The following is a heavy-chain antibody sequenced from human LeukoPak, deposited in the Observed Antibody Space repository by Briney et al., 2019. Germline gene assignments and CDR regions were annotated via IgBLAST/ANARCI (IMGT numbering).Heavy chain of an antibody. Sequence: PGGSLRLSCAASGNYWMHWVRQVPGKGLVWVSHINSDGSWTSHADSVKGRFTISRDSSKNTLYLQMNSLRAEDTAVYYCARNYGSGSYYPFDYWGQGTLVTVSS. CDR2: INSDGSWT. V-gene: IGHV3-74*01. CDR1: GNYW. J-gene: IGHJ4*02. D-gene: IGHD3-10*01. CDR3: ARNYGSGSYYPFDY.